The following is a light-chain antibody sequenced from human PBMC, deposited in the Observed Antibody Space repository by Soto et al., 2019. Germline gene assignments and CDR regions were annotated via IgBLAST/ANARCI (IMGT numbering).Light chain of an antibody. CDR1: SSDVGGYNY. V-gene: IGLV2-14*03. CDR2: DVS. CDR3: NSYTSSSTLV. J-gene: IGLJ7*01. Sequence: QSALTQPASVPGSPGQSITISCTGTSSDVGGYNYVSWYQQHPGKAPKLIIYDVSNRPSGVSNRFSGSKSGNTASLTISGLQDEDEADYYCNSYTSSSTLVFGGGTQLTVL.